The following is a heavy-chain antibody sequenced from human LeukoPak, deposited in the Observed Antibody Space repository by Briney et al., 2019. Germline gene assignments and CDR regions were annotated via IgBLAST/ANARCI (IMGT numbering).Heavy chain of an antibody. CDR1: GFTFSDYY. CDR2: ISSSGSTI. J-gene: IGHJ6*03. D-gene: IGHD2-15*01. CDR3: ARMGWRAYYYYYMDV. Sequence: PGGSLRLSCAASGFTFSDYYMSWIRQAPGKGLEWVSYISSSGSTIYYADSVKGRFTISRDNAKNSLYLQMNSLRAEDTAVYYCARMGWRAYYYYYMDVWGKGTTVTVSS. V-gene: IGHV3-11*04.